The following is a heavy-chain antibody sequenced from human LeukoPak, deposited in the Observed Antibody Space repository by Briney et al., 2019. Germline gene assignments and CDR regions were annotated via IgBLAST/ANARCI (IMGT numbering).Heavy chain of an antibody. V-gene: IGHV3-48*01. D-gene: IGHD4-17*01. CDR1: GFAFSSYS. CDR3: ARDGGYGEYTVDY. Sequence: GGSLRLSCATSGFAFSSYSMNWVRQAPGKGLEWVAFIRSNSNSIYYADSVRGRFTISRDNAKNSLYLQMNSLRAEDTAVYYCARDGGYGEYTVDYWGQGTLATVSS. J-gene: IGHJ4*02. CDR2: IRSNSNSI.